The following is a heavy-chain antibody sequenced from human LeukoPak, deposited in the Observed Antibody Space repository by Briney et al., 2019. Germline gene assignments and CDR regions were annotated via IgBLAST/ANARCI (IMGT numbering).Heavy chain of an antibody. CDR3: ARRAGAYSHPYDY. J-gene: IGHJ4*02. D-gene: IGHD4/OR15-4a*01. V-gene: IGHV3-23*01. CDR1: GFTFRNYG. CDR2: FSASGST. Sequence: GGSLRLSCAASGFTFRNYGMNWVRQAPGKGLEWVSAFSASGSTYYADSVKGRFTISRDNSKNTLYLQMNSLRAEDTAVYYCARRAGAYSHPYDYWGQGTLVTVSS.